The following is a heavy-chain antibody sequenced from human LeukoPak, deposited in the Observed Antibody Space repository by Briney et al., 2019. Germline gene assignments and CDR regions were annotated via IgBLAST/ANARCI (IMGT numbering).Heavy chain of an antibody. CDR1: GYSISSGYY. CDR3: AREGGSGSYYKTNWFDP. D-gene: IGHD3-10*01. J-gene: IGHJ5*02. CDR2: ISHSGST. V-gene: IGHV4-38-2*02. Sequence: SETLSLTCTVSGYSISSGYYWGWTRQPPGKGLEWIGSISHSGSTYYNVSLKSRVTMSVDTSKNQFSVKLSSVTAADTAVYYCAREGGSGSYYKTNWFDPWGQGTLVTVSS.